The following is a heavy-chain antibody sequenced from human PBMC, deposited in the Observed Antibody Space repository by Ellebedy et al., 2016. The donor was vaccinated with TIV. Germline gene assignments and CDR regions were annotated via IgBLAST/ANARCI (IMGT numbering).Heavy chain of an antibody. Sequence: GGSLRLSXAVSGLTFGNYRMTWVRQTPGRGLEWVANIKHDGTERYYVDSVKGRFTISRDNAKSSLYLQMSSLRSEDTAVYYCALLAVAARFDYWGQGALVTVSS. V-gene: IGHV3-7*01. J-gene: IGHJ4*02. CDR3: ALLAVAARFDY. CDR2: IKHDGTER. D-gene: IGHD6-19*01. CDR1: GLTFGNYR.